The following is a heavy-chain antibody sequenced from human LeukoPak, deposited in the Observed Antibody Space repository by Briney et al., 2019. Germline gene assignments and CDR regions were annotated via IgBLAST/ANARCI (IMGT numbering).Heavy chain of an antibody. V-gene: IGHV1-2*02. D-gene: IGHD5-12*01. J-gene: IGHJ5*02. CDR3: ARALRRGSGSTRGWFDP. Sequence: ASVKVSCKASGYTFSAYFMHWVRQAPGHGLEWMGWINPNSGGTNYAQKFQGRVTMTRDTSISTAYMELSRLRSDDTAVYYCARALRRGSGSTRGWFDPWGQGSLVTVSS. CDR1: GYTFSAYF. CDR2: INPNSGGT.